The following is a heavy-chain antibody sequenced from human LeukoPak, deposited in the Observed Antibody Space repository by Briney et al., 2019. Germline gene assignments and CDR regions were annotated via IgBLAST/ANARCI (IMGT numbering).Heavy chain of an antibody. J-gene: IGHJ4*02. D-gene: IGHD3-3*01. Sequence: GGSLRLSCAASGFTFSSYAMHWVRQAPGKGLEWVAVISYDGSNKYYADSVKVRFTISRDNSKNTLYLQMNSLRAEDTAVYYCAKDYDFWSGAFDYWGQGTLVTVSS. V-gene: IGHV3-30-3*01. CDR3: AKDYDFWSGAFDY. CDR2: ISYDGSNK. CDR1: GFTFSSYA.